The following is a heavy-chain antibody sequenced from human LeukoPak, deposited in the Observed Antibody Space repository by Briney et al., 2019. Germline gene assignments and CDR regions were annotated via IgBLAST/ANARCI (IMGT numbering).Heavy chain of an antibody. V-gene: IGHV3-53*05. CDR2: IYSGGST. D-gene: IGHD3-10*01. Sequence: GGSLRLSCAASGFTVSSNYMSWVRQAPGKGLEWVSVIYSGGSTYYADSVKGRFTISRDNSKNTLYLQMNSLRAEDTAVYYCAKDRDYYGSGSPFDYWGQGTLVTVSS. CDR3: AKDRDYYGSGSPFDY. J-gene: IGHJ4*02. CDR1: GFTVSSNY.